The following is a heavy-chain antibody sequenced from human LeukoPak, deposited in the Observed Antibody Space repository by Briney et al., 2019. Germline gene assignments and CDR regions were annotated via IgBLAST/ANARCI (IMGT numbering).Heavy chain of an antibody. V-gene: IGHV3-7*03. CDR2: IKQDGSEK. J-gene: IGHJ4*02. Sequence: GGSLRLSCAASGFTFSSYWMSWVRQAPGKGLEWVANIKQDGSEKYYVDSVKGRFTISRDNAKNSLYLQMNRLRAEDTALYYCARVGTSTGSYYFDYWGQGTLVTVSS. D-gene: IGHD5/OR15-5a*01. CDR1: GFTFSSYW. CDR3: ARVGTSTGSYYFDY.